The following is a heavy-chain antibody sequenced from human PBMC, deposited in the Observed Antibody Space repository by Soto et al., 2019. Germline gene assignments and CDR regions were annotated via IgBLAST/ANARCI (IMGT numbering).Heavy chain of an antibody. V-gene: IGHV3-30-3*01. Sequence: QVLLVESGGGVVQPGRSLRLSCAASGLTFSNYAMHWVRQAPGKGLEWVAFISYDGTNRCYPDSVKGRFTISRDNSTNTLYLQMNSLKTEDTAVYYCARESSSTVTTGGGGSAKDYWGQGTLVTVSS. CDR2: ISYDGTNR. D-gene: IGHD4-17*01. CDR1: GLTFSNYA. CDR3: ARESSSTVTTGGGGSAKDY. J-gene: IGHJ4*02.